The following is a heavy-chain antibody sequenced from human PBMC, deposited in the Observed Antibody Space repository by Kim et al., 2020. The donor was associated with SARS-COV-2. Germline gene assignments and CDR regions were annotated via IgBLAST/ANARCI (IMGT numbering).Heavy chain of an antibody. V-gene: IGHV1-46*01. CDR2: ITPIDGFT. D-gene: IGHD3-9*01. J-gene: IGHJ4*02. CDR3: SRDNIDWSFDY. Sequence: ASVKVSCKASGYTFTSYKIHWVRQAPGQGLEWMGIITPIDGFTNYAQKFQGRVSMTRDMSTSTVDMELSSLRSEDTAVYYCSRDNIDWSFDYWGQGALVTVSS. CDR1: GYTFTSYK.